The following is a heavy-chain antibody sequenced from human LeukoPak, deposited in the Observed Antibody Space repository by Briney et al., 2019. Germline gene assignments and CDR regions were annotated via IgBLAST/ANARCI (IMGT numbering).Heavy chain of an antibody. D-gene: IGHD2-15*01. V-gene: IGHV3-7*01. CDR3: ARGYCSGGSCYYQPNDY. CDR1: GFTFSSYW. CDR2: IKQDGSEK. J-gene: IGHJ4*02. Sequence: GGSLRPSCAASGFTFSSYWMSWVRQAPGKGLEWVANIKQDGSEKYYVDSVKGRFTISRDNAKNSLYLQMNSLRAEDTAVYYCARGYCSGGSCYYQPNDYWGQGTLVTVSS.